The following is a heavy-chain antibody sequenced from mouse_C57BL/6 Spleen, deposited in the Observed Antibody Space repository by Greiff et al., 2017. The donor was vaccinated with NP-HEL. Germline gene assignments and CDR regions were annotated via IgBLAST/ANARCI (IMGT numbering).Heavy chain of an antibody. CDR3: TRGSYDGYYEDAMDY. D-gene: IGHD2-3*01. CDR2: IRNKANNHAT. Sequence: DVKLVESGGGLVQPGGSMKLSCAASGFTFSDAWMDWVRQSPEKGLEWVAEIRNKANNHATYYAESVKGRFTISRDDSKSSVYLQMNSLRAEDTGIYYCTRGSYDGYYEDAMDYWGQGTSVTVSS. V-gene: IGHV6-6*01. CDR1: GFTFSDAW. J-gene: IGHJ4*01.